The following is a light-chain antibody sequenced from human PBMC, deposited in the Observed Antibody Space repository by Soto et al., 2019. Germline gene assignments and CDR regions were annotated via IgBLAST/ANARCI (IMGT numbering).Light chain of an antibody. CDR3: QSYDLSLSAPVV. Sequence: QSVLTQPPSVSGAPGQRVTISCTGSSSNIGAGYDVHWYQQLPGTAPKLLIYSNINRPSGVPDRFSGSKSGTSASLAITGLQAEDEADYYCQSYDLSLSAPVVFGGGTKVTVL. J-gene: IGLJ2*01. CDR2: SNI. V-gene: IGLV1-40*01. CDR1: SSNIGAGYD.